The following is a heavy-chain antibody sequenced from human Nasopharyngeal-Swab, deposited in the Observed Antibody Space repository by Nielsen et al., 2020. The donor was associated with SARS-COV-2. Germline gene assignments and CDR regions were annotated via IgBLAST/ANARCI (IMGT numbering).Heavy chain of an antibody. D-gene: IGHD3/OR15-3a*01. CDR3: ATRRHGH. J-gene: IGHJ4*02. V-gene: IGHV4-4*02. Sequence: WIRQPPGKGLEWIGEIYHSGSTNYNPSLKSRVTISVDKSKNQFSLKLSSVTAADTAVYYCATRRHGHWGQGTLVTAPQ. CDR2: IYHSGST.